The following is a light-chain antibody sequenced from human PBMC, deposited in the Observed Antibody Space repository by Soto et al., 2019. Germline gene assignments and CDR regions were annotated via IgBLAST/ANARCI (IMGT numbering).Light chain of an antibody. V-gene: IGKV2-28*01. CDR2: LGS. CDR3: MQSQKISRT. CDR1: QSLLHTSGDNY. Sequence: DIVMTQSPLSLSVTPGEPSSISCRSSQSLLHTSGDNYLDWYLQRPGQSPQLLIYLGSKRASGVSHTFSGGGSGIRFTLRISRGEAEDVLFYYCMQSQKISRTFGQGTKVDIK. J-gene: IGKJ1*01.